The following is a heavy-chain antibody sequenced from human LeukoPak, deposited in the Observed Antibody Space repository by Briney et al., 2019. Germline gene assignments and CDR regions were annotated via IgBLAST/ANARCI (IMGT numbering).Heavy chain of an antibody. J-gene: IGHJ6*03. CDR1: GLTFSSYA. D-gene: IGHD4-17*01. CDR2: ISGSGGNT. Sequence: GGSLRLSCAASGLTFSSYAMSWVRQAPGKGLERVSTISGSGGNTYFADSVKGRFTISRDNSKNTLYLQMNSLRAEDTAVYYCAKAPTYGEYNTGYYYKYMDVWGKGTTVTVSS. V-gene: IGHV3-23*01. CDR3: AKAPTYGEYNTGYYYKYMDV.